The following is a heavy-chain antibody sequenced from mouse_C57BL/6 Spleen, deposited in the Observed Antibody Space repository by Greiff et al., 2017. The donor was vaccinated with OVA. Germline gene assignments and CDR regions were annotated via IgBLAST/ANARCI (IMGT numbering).Heavy chain of an antibody. CDR3: APIYYYGSSYDWFAY. J-gene: IGHJ3*01. CDR1: GFNIKDYY. D-gene: IGHD1-1*01. V-gene: IGHV14-2*01. CDR2: IDPEDGET. Sequence: VHVKQSGAELVKPGASVKLSCTASGFNIKDYYMHWVKQRTEQGLEWIGRIDPEDGETKYAPKFQGKATITADTSSNTAYLQLSSLTSEDTAVYYCAPIYYYGSSYDWFAYWGQGTLVTVSA.